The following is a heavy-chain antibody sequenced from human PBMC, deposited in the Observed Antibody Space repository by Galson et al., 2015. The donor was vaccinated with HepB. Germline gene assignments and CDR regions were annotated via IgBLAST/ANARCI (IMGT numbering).Heavy chain of an antibody. J-gene: IGHJ6*02. CDR2: ISSSSSYT. V-gene: IGHV3-11*06. CDR3: ARDGIDSRAAGSYALYYYYYGMDV. D-gene: IGHD6-13*01. Sequence: SLRLSCAASGFTFSDYYMSWIRQAPGKGLEWVSYISSSSSYTNYADSVKGRFTISRDNAKNSLYLQMNSLRAEDTAVYYCARDGIDSRAAGSYALYYYYYGMDVWGQGTTVTVSS. CDR1: GFTFSDYY.